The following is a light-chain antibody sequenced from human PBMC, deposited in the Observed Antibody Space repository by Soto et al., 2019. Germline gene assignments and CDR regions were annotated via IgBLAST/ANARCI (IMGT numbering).Light chain of an antibody. J-gene: IGKJ1*01. Sequence: EIEMTQSPVTLSVSPGERATLSCRASQSVSSNLAWYQQKPGQAPRLLIYGASTRATGIPARFSGSGSGTEFTLTISSLQSEDFAVYYWQQYNNWWTFGQGTKVEIK. CDR1: QSVSSN. CDR2: GAS. V-gene: IGKV3-15*01. CDR3: QQYNNWWT.